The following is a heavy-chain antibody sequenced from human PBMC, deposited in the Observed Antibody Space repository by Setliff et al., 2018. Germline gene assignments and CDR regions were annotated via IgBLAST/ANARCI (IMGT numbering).Heavy chain of an antibody. CDR3: ATWYYYDSSGYYLYY. CDR2: IIPIFGTA. Sequence: GASVKVSCKASGGTFSSYAISWVRQAPGQGLEWMGGIIPIFGTANYAQKFQGRVTITTDESTSTAYMELSSLRSEDTAVYYCATWYYYDSSGYYLYYWGQGTLVTVSS. J-gene: IGHJ4*02. V-gene: IGHV1-69*05. D-gene: IGHD3-22*01. CDR1: GGTFSSYA.